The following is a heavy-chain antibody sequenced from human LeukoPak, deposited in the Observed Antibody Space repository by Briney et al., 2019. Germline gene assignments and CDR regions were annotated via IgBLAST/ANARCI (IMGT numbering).Heavy chain of an antibody. CDR2: ISHSGST. Sequence: PSETLSLACGDYGESFDGYYWTWIRQSPGKGLEWIGEISHSGSTNYNPSPKSRVTISADTSKKQFSLKLTSVTAEDTGVYYCARQNCVNAACPVDSWGQGTLVTVSS. V-gene: IGHV4-34*01. J-gene: IGHJ4*02. CDR3: ARQNCVNAACPVDS. CDR1: GESFDGYY. D-gene: IGHD2-8*01.